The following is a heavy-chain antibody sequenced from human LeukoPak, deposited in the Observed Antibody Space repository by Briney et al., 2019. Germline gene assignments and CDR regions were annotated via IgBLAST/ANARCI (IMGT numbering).Heavy chain of an antibody. CDR3: AREGLGARYFDY. CDR2: TRNKANSYTT. CDR1: GFTFSDHY. Sequence: GGSLRLSCAASGFTFSDHYMDWVRQAPGKGLEWVGCTRNKANSYTTEYAASVKGRFTISRDDSKNSLYLQMNSLKTEDTAVYYCAREGLGARYFDYWGQGTLVTVSS. D-gene: IGHD1-26*01. V-gene: IGHV3-72*01. J-gene: IGHJ4*02.